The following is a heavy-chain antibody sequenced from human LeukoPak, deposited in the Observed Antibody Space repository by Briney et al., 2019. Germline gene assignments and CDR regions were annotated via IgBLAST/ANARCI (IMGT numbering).Heavy chain of an antibody. CDR3: ARYSSGWYSNYYFDY. D-gene: IGHD6-19*01. CDR2: INHSGST. V-gene: IGHV4-34*01. J-gene: IGHJ4*02. CDR1: GGSFSGYY. Sequence: PSETLSLTCAVYGGSFSGYYWSWIRQPPGKGLEWIGEINHSGSTNYNPSLKSRVTISVDTSKNQFSLKLSSVTAADTAVYYCARYSSGWYSNYYFDYWGQGTLVTVSS.